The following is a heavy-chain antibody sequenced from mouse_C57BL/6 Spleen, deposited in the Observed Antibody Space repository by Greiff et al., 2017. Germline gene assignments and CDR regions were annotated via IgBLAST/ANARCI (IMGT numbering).Heavy chain of an antibody. CDR2: IDPNSGGT. D-gene: IGHD2-3*01. J-gene: IGHJ2*01. Sequence: LQQPGAELVKPGASVKLSCKASGYTFTSYWMHWVKQRPGRGLEWIGRIDPNSGGTKYNEKFKSKATLTVDKPSSTAYMQLSSLTSEDSAVYYCAREDLPIYDGYYFDYWGQGTTLTVSS. V-gene: IGHV1-72*01. CDR1: GYTFTSYW. CDR3: AREDLPIYDGYYFDY.